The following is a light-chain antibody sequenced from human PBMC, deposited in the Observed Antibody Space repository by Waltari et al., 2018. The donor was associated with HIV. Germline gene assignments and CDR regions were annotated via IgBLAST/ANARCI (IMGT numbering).Light chain of an antibody. J-gene: IGLJ1*01. V-gene: IGLV2-23*01. Sequence: QSALTQPASVSGSPGQSITISCIGTSSDVGGYSLVSWYQHHPGKAPQLLIFEDTERPSGVSNRFSASKSGTTASLPISGLLAEDAADYYCCSYGGFTTYVFGSGTKVTVL. CDR2: EDT. CDR1: SSDVGGYSL. CDR3: CSYGGFTTYV.